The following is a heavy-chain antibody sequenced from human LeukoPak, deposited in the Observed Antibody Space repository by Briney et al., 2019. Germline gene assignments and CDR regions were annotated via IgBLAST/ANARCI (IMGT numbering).Heavy chain of an antibody. Sequence: GGSLRLSCAASEFSVGTNYMTWVRQAPGKGLEWVSMIYAGGNTYYRDSVKGRFTISRDSSKNTVFLHMSGLRDDDTAVYYCVGGHDLEFEFWGQGTLVIVSS. CDR2: IYAGGNT. CDR3: VGGHDLEFEF. J-gene: IGHJ5*01. D-gene: IGHD4-23*01. CDR1: EFSVGTNY. V-gene: IGHV3-53*01.